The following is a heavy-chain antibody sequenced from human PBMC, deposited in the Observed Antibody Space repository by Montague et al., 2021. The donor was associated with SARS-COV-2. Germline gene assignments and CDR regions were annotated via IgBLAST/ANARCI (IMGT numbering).Heavy chain of an antibody. CDR3: ARDFRLQLWQTNYYFGL. CDR2: IYYTGTT. J-gene: IGHJ2*01. D-gene: IGHD5-18*01. V-gene: IGHV4-59*12. CDR1: GDSITTYY. Sequence: SETLSLTCSVSGDSITTYYWSWIRQSPGRGLGWIGHIYYTGTTKYDPSLKSRVTISEDTSKNQFSLRLTSVTAADTAVYYCARDFRLQLWQTNYYFGLWGRGTLVSVSS.